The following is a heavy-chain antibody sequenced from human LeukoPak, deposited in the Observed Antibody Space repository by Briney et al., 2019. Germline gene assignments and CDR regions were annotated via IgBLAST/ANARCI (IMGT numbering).Heavy chain of an antibody. CDR1: GFTFSNAW. CDR3: MSDLDN. J-gene: IGHJ4*02. V-gene: IGHV3-15*01. Sequence: KPGGSLRLSCAASGFTFSNAWMSWVRQAPGKGLEWVGRIKTKGEGGTVDYAAPVKGRFTISRDDSKNTLYLQMNSLKTEDTAIYYCMSDLDNWGQGTLVTVSS. CDR2: IKTKGEGGTV.